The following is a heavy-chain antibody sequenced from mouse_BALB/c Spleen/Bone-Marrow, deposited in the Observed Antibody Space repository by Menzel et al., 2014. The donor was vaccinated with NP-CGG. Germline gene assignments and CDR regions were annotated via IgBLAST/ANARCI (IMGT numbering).Heavy chain of an antibody. V-gene: IGHV1S81*02. D-gene: IGHD5-1*01. CDR2: INPSNGGT. J-gene: IGHJ4*01. CDR3: TRLPH. Sequence: QVQLQQSGAELVKPGASVKLSCKASGYTFXSYYMYWVKQRPGQGLEWIGEINPSNGGTNFNEKFKSRATLTADKSSSTAYMQLSSLTSEDSAVYYCTRLPHWGQGTSVTVSS. CDR1: GYTFXSYY.